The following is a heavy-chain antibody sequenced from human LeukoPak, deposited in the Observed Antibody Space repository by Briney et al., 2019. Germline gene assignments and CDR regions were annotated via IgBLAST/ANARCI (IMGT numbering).Heavy chain of an antibody. CDR3: ARGGGSIIAVDF. CDR2: INSDGSDT. V-gene: IGHV3-74*01. Sequence: GGSLRLSCEACGFTFSNYWMHWVRQAPGRGLAWVSRINSDGSDTSNADSTKGRFTISKDNGKNTLYLQMNNLSGEDTAVYYCARGGGSIIAVDFWGQGTLVTVSS. D-gene: IGHD3-16*01. J-gene: IGHJ4*02. CDR1: GFTFSNYW.